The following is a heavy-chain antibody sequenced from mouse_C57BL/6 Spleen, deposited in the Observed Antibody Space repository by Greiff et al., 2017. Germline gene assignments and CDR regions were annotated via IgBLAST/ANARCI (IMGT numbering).Heavy chain of an antibody. V-gene: IGHV1-26*01. CDR3: ARLGTTVVATDY. CDR2: INPNNGGT. J-gene: IGHJ2*01. Sequence: EVQLQQSGPELVKPGASVKISCKASGYTFTDYYMNWVKQSHGKSLEWIGDINPNNGGTSYNQKFKGKATLTVDKSSSTAYMELRSLTSEDSAVYYCARLGTTVVATDYWGQGTTLTVSS. D-gene: IGHD1-1*01. CDR1: GYTFTDYY.